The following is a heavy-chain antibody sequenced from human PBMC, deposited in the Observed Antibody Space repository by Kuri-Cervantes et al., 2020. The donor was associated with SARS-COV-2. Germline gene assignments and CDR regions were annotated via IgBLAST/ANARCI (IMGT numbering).Heavy chain of an antibody. CDR2: IKSRTDGGTT. CDR3: TTDPHYDFWSGSFVHFDY. D-gene: IGHD3-3*01. V-gene: IGHV3-15*01. Sequence: GSLRLSCAASGFTFSNAWMSWVRQAPGKGLEWVGRIKSRTDGGTTDYAAPVKGRFTISRDDSKNTLYLQMNSLKTEDTAVYYCTTDPHYDFWSGSFVHFDYWGQGTLVTVSS. J-gene: IGHJ4*02. CDR1: GFTFSNAW.